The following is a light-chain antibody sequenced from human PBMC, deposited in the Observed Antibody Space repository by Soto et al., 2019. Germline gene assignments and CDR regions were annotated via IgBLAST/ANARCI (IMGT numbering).Light chain of an antibody. Sequence: IQITQSPSSVSASVRDSVTITCRASQNIRNYLNWYQQKPGKAPKLLIYAASALESGVPSRFSGSGSGTDFTLTISSLQPGDFATYYCQQSYSTPWTFGQGTKVDIK. CDR2: AAS. V-gene: IGKV1-39*01. CDR1: QNIRNY. CDR3: QQSYSTPWT. J-gene: IGKJ1*01.